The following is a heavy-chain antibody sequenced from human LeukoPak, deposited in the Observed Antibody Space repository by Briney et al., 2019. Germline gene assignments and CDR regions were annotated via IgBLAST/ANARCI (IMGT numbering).Heavy chain of an antibody. J-gene: IGHJ5*02. Sequence: GESLKISCKGSGYSFTSYWIGWVRQMPRKGLEWMGIIYPGDSDTGYSPSFQGQVTISADKSISTAYLQWSSLKASDTAMYYCARLLGVYYDSWEWFDPWGQGTLVTVSS. D-gene: IGHD3-3*01. CDR2: IYPGDSDT. V-gene: IGHV5-51*01. CDR3: ARLLGVYYDSWEWFDP. CDR1: GYSFTSYW.